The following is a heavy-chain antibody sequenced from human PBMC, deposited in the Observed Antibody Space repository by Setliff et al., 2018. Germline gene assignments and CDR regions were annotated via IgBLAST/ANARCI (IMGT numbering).Heavy chain of an antibody. V-gene: IGHV1-69*13. J-gene: IGHJ4*02. CDR3: ARGPFLEWLLYYDY. D-gene: IGHD3-3*01. Sequence: GASVKVSCKASGYTFTSYYMHWVRQAPGQGLEWMGIIIPIFGTAKYAQKFQGRVTITADQSTRTAYMELSSLRSDDTAVYYCARGPFLEWLLYYDYWGQGTLVTVSS. CDR1: GYTFTSYY. CDR2: IIPIFGTA.